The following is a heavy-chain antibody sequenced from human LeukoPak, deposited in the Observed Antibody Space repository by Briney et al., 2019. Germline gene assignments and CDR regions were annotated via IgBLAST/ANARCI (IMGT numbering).Heavy chain of an antibody. J-gene: IGHJ4*02. D-gene: IGHD1-26*01. Sequence: GGSLRLSCAASGFTFSSYAMSWVRQAPGKGLEWVPAISGSGGSTYYADSVKGRFTTSRDNAKNTLYLHMNSLRVEDTAVYYCARDEVGAPPIDYWGQGALVTVSS. CDR2: ISGSGGST. CDR3: ARDEVGAPPIDY. V-gene: IGHV3-23*01. CDR1: GFTFSSYA.